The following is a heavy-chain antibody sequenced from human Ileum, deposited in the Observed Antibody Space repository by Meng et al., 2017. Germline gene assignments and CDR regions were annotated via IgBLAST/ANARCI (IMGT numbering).Heavy chain of an antibody. Sequence: QVAMVHSGAEVKKPGASVKVSCKDSGYTFPSYGISWLRQAPVQGLELMRLISAYNGNTNYAQKLQGRVIMTTDTSTSTAYMELRSLRSDDTAVYYCARLGVAAAGTFFDYWGQGTLVTVSS. J-gene: IGHJ4*02. V-gene: IGHV1-18*01. CDR3: ARLGVAAAGTFFDY. CDR2: ISAYNGNT. CDR1: GYTFPSYG. D-gene: IGHD6-13*01.